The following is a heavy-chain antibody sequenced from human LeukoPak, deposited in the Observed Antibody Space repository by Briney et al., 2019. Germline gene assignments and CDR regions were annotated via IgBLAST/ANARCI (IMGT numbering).Heavy chain of an antibody. V-gene: IGHV1-69*13. J-gene: IGHJ6*02. CDR3: AAYCSSTSCYILNGMDV. CDR1: GGTFISYA. D-gene: IGHD2-2*02. Sequence: SVKVSCKASGGTFISYAISWVRQAPGQGLEWMGGIIPIFGTANYAQKFQGRVTITADESTSTAYMELSSLRSEDTAVYYCAAYCSSTSCYILNGMDVWGQGTTVTVSS. CDR2: IIPIFGTA.